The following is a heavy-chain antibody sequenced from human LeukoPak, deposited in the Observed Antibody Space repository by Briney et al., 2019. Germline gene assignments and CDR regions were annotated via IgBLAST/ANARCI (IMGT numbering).Heavy chain of an antibody. Sequence: PSETLSLTCTVSGGSITSGGYYWGWIRQPPGKGLEWIGSIYYSGNTYYNPSLKSRVTISVDTSKNQFSLRLSSVTAADTAVYYCTRLLAYDSSGYSPYYFDYWGQGSLVTVSS. CDR1: GGSITSGGYY. CDR2: IYYSGNT. V-gene: IGHV4-39*01. CDR3: TRLLAYDSSGYSPYYFDY. D-gene: IGHD3-22*01. J-gene: IGHJ4*02.